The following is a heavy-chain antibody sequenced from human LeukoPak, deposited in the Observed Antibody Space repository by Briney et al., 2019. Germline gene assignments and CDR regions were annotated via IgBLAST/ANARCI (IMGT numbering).Heavy chain of an antibody. V-gene: IGHV3-23*01. J-gene: IGHJ3*02. D-gene: IGHD6-19*01. CDR2: ISGSSNT. Sequence: GGSLRLSCAASGFTFSSYGMSWVRQAPGKGLEWVLTISGSSNTYYADSVKGRFTISRDNSKNTLYLQMNSLRAEDTAVYYCAKDRQWLALDIWGQGTMVTVSS. CDR3: AKDRQWLALDI. CDR1: GFTFSSYG.